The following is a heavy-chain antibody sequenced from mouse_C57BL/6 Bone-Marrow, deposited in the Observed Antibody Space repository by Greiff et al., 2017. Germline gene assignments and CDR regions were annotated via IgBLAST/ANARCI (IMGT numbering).Heavy chain of an antibody. CDR2: IYPRSGNT. D-gene: IGHD1-1*01. Sequence: QVQLQQSGAELARPGASVKLSCKASGYTFTSSGISWVKQRTGQGLEWIGEIYPRSGNTYYNEKFKGTATLTADKSSSTAYMELRSLPSDDCAVDFCARVVANYYAMDYGGQGTSVTGSS. J-gene: IGHJ4*01. V-gene: IGHV1-81*01. CDR1: GYTFTSSG. CDR3: ARVVANYYAMDY.